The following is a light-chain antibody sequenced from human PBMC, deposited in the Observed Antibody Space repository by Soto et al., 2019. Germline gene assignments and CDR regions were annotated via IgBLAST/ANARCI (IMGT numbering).Light chain of an antibody. CDR2: DVN. J-gene: IGLJ2*01. CDR3: SSYTTSSPVI. CDR1: SSDVGAYDY. Sequence: QSALTQPASVSGSPGQSITISCTGTSSDVGAYDYVSWYQQHPGTAPKLMIYDVNNRPSGISNRFSGSKSGNTASLTISGLQAEDEAHYYCSSYTTSSPVIFGGGTKVTVL. V-gene: IGLV2-14*01.